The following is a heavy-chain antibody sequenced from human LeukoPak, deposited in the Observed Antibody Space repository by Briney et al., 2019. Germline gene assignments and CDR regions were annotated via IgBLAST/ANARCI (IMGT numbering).Heavy chain of an antibody. V-gene: IGHV4-61*02. CDR2: IFTGGTT. CDR1: GGSISHGSFY. J-gene: IGHJ4*02. CDR3: AREQYSYGYYYLDY. Sequence: PSQTLSLTCTLSGGSISHGSFYWTWIRQPAGKGLEWIGRIFTGGTTDYNPSLKSRVTISVDTSKNQFSLKVASVTAADTAVYYCAREQYSYGYYYLDYWGQGALVTVSS. D-gene: IGHD5-18*01.